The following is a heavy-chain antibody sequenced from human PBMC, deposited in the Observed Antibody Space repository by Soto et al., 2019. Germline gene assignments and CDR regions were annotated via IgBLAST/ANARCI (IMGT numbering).Heavy chain of an antibody. V-gene: IGHV1-3*01. Sequence: QVQLVQSGAEVKKPGASVKVSCKASGYTFTSYAMHWVRQAPGQRLEWMGWINAGNGNTKYSQKFQGRVTITRDTSASTAYMELNSLRSEDTAVYYCARGWYYGSGSYLLFYYYMDVWGKGTTVTVSS. D-gene: IGHD3-10*01. CDR1: GYTFTSYA. CDR2: INAGNGNT. CDR3: ARGWYYGSGSYLLFYYYMDV. J-gene: IGHJ6*03.